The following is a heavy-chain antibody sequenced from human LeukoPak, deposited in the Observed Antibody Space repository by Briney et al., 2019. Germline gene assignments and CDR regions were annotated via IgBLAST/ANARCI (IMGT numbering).Heavy chain of an antibody. J-gene: IGHJ4*02. V-gene: IGHV1-46*01. CDR2: INPSGGTT. D-gene: IGHD1-26*01. Sequence: ASVKVSCKASGYTFINYYIHWVRQAPGQGLEWMGIINPSGGTTSYAQKFQDRVTMTRDMSTGTVYMELSSLRAEDTAVYYCAKDRDSGSYSGAYDYWGQGTLVTVSS. CDR3: AKDRDSGSYSGAYDY. CDR1: GYTFINYY.